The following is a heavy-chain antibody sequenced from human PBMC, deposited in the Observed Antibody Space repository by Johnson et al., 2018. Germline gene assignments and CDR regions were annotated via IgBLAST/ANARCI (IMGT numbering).Heavy chain of an antibody. J-gene: IGHJ3*01. CDR2: VTSDGSST. V-gene: IGHV3-74*01. CDR1: GFTFSSYW. Sequence: EVQLLESGGGLVQPGGSLRLSCAASGFTFSSYWMHWVRQAPGKGLVWVSRVTSDGSSTNYADSVKGRFTISRDNAKNTLYLQMNSLGAEDTALYYCARTTWPDAFDVWGQGTVVTVSS. D-gene: IGHD1-1*01. CDR3: ARTTWPDAFDV.